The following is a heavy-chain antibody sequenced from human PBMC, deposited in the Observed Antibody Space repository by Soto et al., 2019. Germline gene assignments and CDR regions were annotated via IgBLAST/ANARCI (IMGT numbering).Heavy chain of an antibody. CDR1: GFAFSIYT. CDR2: VSGSGGST. D-gene: IGHD4-17*01. Sequence: GGSLRLSCAASGFAFSIYTMSWVRQAPRKGLEWVASVSGSGGSTYSADSVKGRFTISRDNSKIMVYLRMNSLRAEVTVIYYCAKCDGYSRYYYYGMDVWGQGTTVTVSS. CDR3: AKCDGYSRYYYYGMDV. V-gene: IGHV3-23*01. J-gene: IGHJ6*02.